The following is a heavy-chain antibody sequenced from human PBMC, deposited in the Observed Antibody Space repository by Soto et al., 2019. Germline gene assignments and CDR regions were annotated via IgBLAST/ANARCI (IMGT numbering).Heavy chain of an antibody. J-gene: IGHJ4*02. CDR1: GGTFSSYA. D-gene: IGHD1-26*01. CDR3: ARWVRSGRYYSRYFDY. CDR2: IIPIFGTA. Sequence: SVKVSCKASGGTFSSYAISWVRQAPGQGLEWMGGIIPIFGTANYAQKFQGRVTITADESTSTAYMELSSLRSEDTAVYYCARWVRSGRYYSRYFDYWGQGTLVTVSS. V-gene: IGHV1-69*13.